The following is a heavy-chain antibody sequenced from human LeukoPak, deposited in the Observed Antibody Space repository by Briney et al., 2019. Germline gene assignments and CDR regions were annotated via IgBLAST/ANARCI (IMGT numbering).Heavy chain of an antibody. D-gene: IGHD6-13*01. J-gene: IGHJ4*02. Sequence: AGGSLRVSCAASGFTFSSYAMSWVRQAPGKGLEWVSAIRGSGGITFYADSVKGRFTISRDNAKNTVYLQMNSLRAEDTAVYYCARPPGSWYFDYWGQGTLVTVSS. V-gene: IGHV3-23*01. CDR3: ARPPGSWYFDY. CDR1: GFTFSSYA. CDR2: IRGSGGIT.